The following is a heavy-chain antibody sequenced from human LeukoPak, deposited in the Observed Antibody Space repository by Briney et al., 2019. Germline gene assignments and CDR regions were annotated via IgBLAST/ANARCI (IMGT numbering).Heavy chain of an antibody. D-gene: IGHD2-2*01. CDR1: GGSITSGGYY. J-gene: IGHJ6*03. Sequence: SQTLSLTCTVSGGSITSGGYYWSWIRQHPGKGLEWIGYIYYSGSTYYNPSLKSRVTISVDTSKNQFSLKLSSVTAADTAVYYCARAGLPAADRQRYYMDVWGKGTTVTVSS. CDR3: ARAGLPAADRQRYYMDV. CDR2: IYYSGST. V-gene: IGHV4-31*03.